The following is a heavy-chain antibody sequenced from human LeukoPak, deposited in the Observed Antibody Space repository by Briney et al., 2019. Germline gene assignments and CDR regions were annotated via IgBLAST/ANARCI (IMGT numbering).Heavy chain of an antibody. Sequence: SETLSLTCSVSGGSINSYYWSWIRQPPGKGLEWIGYISYSGSTKSNPSLKSRVTMSLGTSKNQFSLKLSSVTAADTAVYYCARSEGSGSYFDYWGQGTLVTVPS. D-gene: IGHD3-10*01. J-gene: IGHJ4*02. CDR2: ISYSGST. V-gene: IGHV4-59*01. CDR1: GGSINSYY. CDR3: ARSEGSGSYFDY.